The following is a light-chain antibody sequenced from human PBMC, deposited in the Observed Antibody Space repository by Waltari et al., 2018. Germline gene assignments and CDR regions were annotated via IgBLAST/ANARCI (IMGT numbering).Light chain of an antibody. CDR2: QDK. CDR3: QAWDSSTPV. V-gene: IGLV3-1*01. Sequence: SYELTQSPSVSVSPGQTASIPCYGDKLGKQVTSWYQQKPGQPPVLLICQDKRRPSGFPERFSGSTSGNTATLTISGTLPVDEADYYCQAWDSSTPVFGSGTKVTVL. J-gene: IGLJ1*01. CDR1: KLGKQV.